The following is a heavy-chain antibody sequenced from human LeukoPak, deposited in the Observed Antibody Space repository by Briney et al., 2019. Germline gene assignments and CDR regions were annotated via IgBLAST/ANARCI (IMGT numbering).Heavy chain of an antibody. V-gene: IGHV3-23*01. CDR2: ISGNGGST. CDR1: GFTFSSYG. D-gene: IGHD3-9*01. J-gene: IGHJ4*02. Sequence: GGSLRLSCAASGFTFSSYGMHWVRQAPGKGLEWVSAISGNGGSTFDADSVKGRFTISRDNSKNTLYLQMNSLRAEDTAIYYCAKDVFELYDIYDHWGQGTLVTVSS. CDR3: AKDVFELYDIYDH.